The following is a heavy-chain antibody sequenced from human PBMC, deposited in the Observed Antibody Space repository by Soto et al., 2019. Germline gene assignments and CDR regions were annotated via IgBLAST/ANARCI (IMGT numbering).Heavy chain of an antibody. CDR2: IYYSGST. V-gene: IGHV4-59*01. CDR3: ARENYDFWSGYYRFRVNWFDP. J-gene: IGHJ5*02. CDR1: GGSISSYY. Sequence: PSETLSLTCTVSGGSISSYYWSWILHPPGKGLEGIGYIYYSGSTNYNPSLKSRVTISVDTSTNQFSLKLSSVTAADTAVYYCARENYDFWSGYYRFRVNWFDPWGQGTLVTVSS. D-gene: IGHD3-3*01.